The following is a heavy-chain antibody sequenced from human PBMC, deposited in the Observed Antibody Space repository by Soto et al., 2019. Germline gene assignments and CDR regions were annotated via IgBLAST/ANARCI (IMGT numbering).Heavy chain of an antibody. Sequence: PSETLSLTCTVSGGSVSSGSYYWSWIRQPPGKGLEWIGYIYYSGSTNYNPSLKSRVTISVDTSKNQFSLKLSSVTAADTAMYYCATHNWNDVTPYYFDYWGQGTLVTVSS. D-gene: IGHD1-20*01. CDR1: GGSVSSGSYY. J-gene: IGHJ4*02. CDR3: ATHNWNDVTPYYFDY. CDR2: IYYSGST. V-gene: IGHV4-61*01.